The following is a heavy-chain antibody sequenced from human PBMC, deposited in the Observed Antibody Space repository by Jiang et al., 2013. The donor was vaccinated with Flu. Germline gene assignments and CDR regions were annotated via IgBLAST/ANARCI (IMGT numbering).Heavy chain of an antibody. Sequence: QTLSLTCGISGDSASSNSAGWSWIRQSPSRGLEWLGRTYYRSKWYNDYAASVKGRITINPDTSKNQFSPQLNSVTPEDTVVYYCARGGGALDYWGQGTLVTVSS. V-gene: IGHV6-1*01. CDR1: GDSASSNSAG. CDR3: ARGGGALDY. J-gene: IGHJ4*02. CDR2: TYYRSKWYN. D-gene: IGHD3-16*01.